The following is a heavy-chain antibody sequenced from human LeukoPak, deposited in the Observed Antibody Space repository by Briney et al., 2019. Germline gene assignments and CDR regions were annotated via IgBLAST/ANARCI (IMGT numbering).Heavy chain of an antibody. CDR2: ISGSGGST. V-gene: IGHV3-23*01. Sequence: SGGSLRLSCAASGFTFSSYAMSWVRQAPGKGLEWVSAISGSGGSTYYTDSVKGRFTISRDNSKNTLYLQMNSLRAEDTAVYYCAKSLLWFGEGFDYWGQGTPVTVSS. CDR3: AKSLLWFGEGFDY. CDR1: GFTFSSYA. D-gene: IGHD3-10*01. J-gene: IGHJ4*02.